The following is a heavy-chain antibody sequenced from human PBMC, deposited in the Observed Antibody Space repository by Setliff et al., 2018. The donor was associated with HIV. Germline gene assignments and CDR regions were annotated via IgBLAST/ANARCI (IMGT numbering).Heavy chain of an antibody. Sequence: PGGSLRLSCAASGFTFDDYTMHWVRQAPGKGLEWVSLISWDGDMTYYADSVKGRFTISRDNVNNAVYLQMNSLRAEDTAIYYCANIRLGSWGQGTLVTVSS. CDR2: ISWDGDMT. D-gene: IGHD2-2*02. CDR1: GFTFDDYT. V-gene: IGHV3-43*01. CDR3: ANIRLGS. J-gene: IGHJ5*02.